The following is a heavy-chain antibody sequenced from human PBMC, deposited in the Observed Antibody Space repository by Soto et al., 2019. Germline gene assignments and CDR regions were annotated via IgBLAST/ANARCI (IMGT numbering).Heavy chain of an antibody. D-gene: IGHD3-3*01. CDR3: ARDLRFLDH. J-gene: IGHJ4*02. CDR1: GYTFTTYY. Sequence: GASVKVSCKASGYTFTTYYMHWVRQAPGQGLEWMGIINPSAGTTNYAQKFQGRVTMTRDTSTSTVYMELSSLRSEDTAVYYCARDLRFLDHWGQGTLVTVSS. V-gene: IGHV1-46*01. CDR2: INPSAGTT.